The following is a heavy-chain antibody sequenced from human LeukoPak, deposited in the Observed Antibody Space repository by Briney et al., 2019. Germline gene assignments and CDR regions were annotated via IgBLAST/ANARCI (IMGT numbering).Heavy chain of an antibody. J-gene: IGHJ4*02. CDR2: IYSGGST. D-gene: IGHD2-2*01. Sequence: SGGSLRLSCAASGFTVSSNYMSWVRQAPGKGLEWVSVIYSGGSTYYADSVKGRFTISRDNSKNTLYLQMNSLRAEDTAVYYCARDAAIVVVPAAPDYWGQGTLVTVSS. CDR3: ARDAAIVVVPAAPDY. CDR1: GFTVSSNY. V-gene: IGHV3-53*01.